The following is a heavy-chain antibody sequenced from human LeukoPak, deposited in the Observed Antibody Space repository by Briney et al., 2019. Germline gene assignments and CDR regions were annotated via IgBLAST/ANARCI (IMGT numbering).Heavy chain of an antibody. V-gene: IGHV3-53*01. CDR3: ARGVEPLAANTLAY. J-gene: IGHJ4*02. CDR1: GFTVITND. Sequence: PGGSLRLSCAASGFTVITNDMTWVRQAPGKGLEWVSVLYGDGNTKYADSVQGRFTISRDSSKNTLYLEMNSLSPDDTAVYYCARGVEPLAANTLAYWGQGTLVTVSS. D-gene: IGHD1-14*01. CDR2: LYGDGNT.